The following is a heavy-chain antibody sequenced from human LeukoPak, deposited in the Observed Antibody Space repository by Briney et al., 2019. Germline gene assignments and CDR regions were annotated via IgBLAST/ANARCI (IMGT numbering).Heavy chain of an antibody. V-gene: IGHV4-4*02. Sequence: TSETLSLTCGVSGGSISTTNWWTWVRQPPGEGLEWIGEVHLSGRTHYNPSLESRVTMSVDMSENHISLRLTSVTAADTAVYYCARVGGPYRPLDYSGQGTLVTVSS. J-gene: IGHJ4*02. CDR1: GGSISTTNW. CDR3: ARVGGPYRPLDY. CDR2: VHLSGRT.